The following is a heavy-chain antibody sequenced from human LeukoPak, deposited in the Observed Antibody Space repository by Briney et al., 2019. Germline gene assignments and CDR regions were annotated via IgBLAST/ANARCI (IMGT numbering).Heavy chain of an antibody. J-gene: IGHJ4*02. CDR3: ARDRALYDRTGYYYTEDDY. Sequence: GGSLRLSCAASGFTFSSYWMSWVRQAPGKGLEWVANIKQDGTEIYYVDSVKGRFTISRDNAKNSLFLQMNSLGAEDTAVYFCARDRALYDRTGYYYTEDDYWGQGTQVTVSS. CDR1: GFTFSSYW. V-gene: IGHV3-7*01. D-gene: IGHD3-22*01. CDR2: IKQDGTEI.